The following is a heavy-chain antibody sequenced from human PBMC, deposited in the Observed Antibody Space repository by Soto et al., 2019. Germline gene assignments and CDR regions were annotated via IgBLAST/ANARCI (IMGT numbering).Heavy chain of an antibody. Sequence: ASETLSLTCAVYGGSFSGYYWSWIRQPPGKGLEWIGEINHSGSTNYNPSLKSRVTISVDTSKNQFSLKLSSVTAADTAVYYCARGRIAALLNWFDPWGQGTLVTSPQ. CDR2: INHSGST. D-gene: IGHD6-6*01. CDR3: ARGRIAALLNWFDP. CDR1: GGSFSGYY. J-gene: IGHJ5*02. V-gene: IGHV4-34*01.